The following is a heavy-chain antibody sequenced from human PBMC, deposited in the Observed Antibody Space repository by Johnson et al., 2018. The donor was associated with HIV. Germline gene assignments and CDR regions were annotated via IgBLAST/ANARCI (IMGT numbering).Heavy chain of an antibody. J-gene: IGHJ3*02. D-gene: IGHD5-18*01. CDR1: GFTLSSHG. CDR3: TRDRIQIWSYVGTFDT. Sequence: QVQLVESGGGVVQPGRSLTLSCAASGFTLSSHGIHWVRQAPGKGLEWVAIMWYDGSHLGCADSVKDRFTISRDVSKNTVYLQMSNLKPEDTAVYYCTRDRIQIWSYVGTFDTWGPGALVTVSS. CDR2: MWYDGSHL. V-gene: IGHV3-33*01.